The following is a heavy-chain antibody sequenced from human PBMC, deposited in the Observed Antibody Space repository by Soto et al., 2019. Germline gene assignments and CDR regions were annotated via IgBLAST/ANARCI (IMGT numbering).Heavy chain of an antibody. CDR2: IIPIFGTA. Sequence: QVQLVQSGAEVKKPGSSVKVSCKASGGTFSSYAISWVRQAPGQGLEWMGGIIPIFGTANYAQKFQGRVTITADKSTSTAYMELSSLRSEDTAVYYCASPRRTTGTTRRGGNYYYYGMDVWGQGTTVTVSS. V-gene: IGHV1-69*06. J-gene: IGHJ6*02. CDR3: ASPRRTTGTTRRGGNYYYYGMDV. CDR1: GGTFSSYA. D-gene: IGHD1-1*01.